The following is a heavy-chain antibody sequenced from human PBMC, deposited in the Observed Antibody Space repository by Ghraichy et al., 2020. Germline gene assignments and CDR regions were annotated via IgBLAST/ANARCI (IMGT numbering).Heavy chain of an antibody. D-gene: IGHD6-19*01. J-gene: IGHJ4*02. CDR2: INHSGST. CDR3: ARGRKVGSSGWWGPDY. CDR1: GGSFSGYY. Sequence: SETLSLTCAVYGGSFSGYYWSWIRQPPGKGLEWIGEINHSGSTNYNPSLKSRVTISVDTSKNQFSLKLSSVTAADTAVYYCARGRKVGSSGWWGPDYWGQGTLVTVSS. V-gene: IGHV4-34*01.